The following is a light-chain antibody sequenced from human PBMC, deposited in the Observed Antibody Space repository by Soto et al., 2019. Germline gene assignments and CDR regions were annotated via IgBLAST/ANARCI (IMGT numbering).Light chain of an antibody. CDR3: SSYAASRTRV. CDR2: GVS. V-gene: IGLV2-14*01. Sequence: QSALTQPAAVSGSPGQSITISCTGTSSDFGDYNYVSWYQHHPDKAPKLIIFGVSNRPSGVSNRFSASKSGNTASLTISELQVDDEADYYCSSYAASRTRVFGTGTKVTVL. J-gene: IGLJ1*01. CDR1: SSDFGDYNY.